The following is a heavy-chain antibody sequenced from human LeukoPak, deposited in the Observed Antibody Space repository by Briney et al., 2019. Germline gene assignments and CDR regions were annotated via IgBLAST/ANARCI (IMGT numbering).Heavy chain of an antibody. V-gene: IGHV4-59*10. D-gene: IGHD4-17*01. J-gene: IGHJ4*02. CDR2: IYTSGST. Sequence: PSETLSLTCAVYGGSFSGYYWSWIRQPAGKGLEWIGRIYTSGSTNYNPSLKSRVTMSVDTSKNQFSLKLSSVTAADTAVYYCARSFGDYDLDYWGQGTLVTVSS. CDR3: ARSFGDYDLDY. CDR1: GGSFSGYY.